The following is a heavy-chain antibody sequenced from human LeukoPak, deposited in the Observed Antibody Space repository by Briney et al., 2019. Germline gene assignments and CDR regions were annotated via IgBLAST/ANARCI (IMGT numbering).Heavy chain of an antibody. J-gene: IGHJ4*02. CDR2: INHSGST. Sequence: SETLSLTCAVSGGSFSDYYWSWIRQSPIKGLEWIGEINHSGSTHYNPSLKSRVTISVDTSKNQFSLRLTSVTAADTAVYYCARDRVDSSGYYYWYYFDYWGQGTLVTVSS. V-gene: IGHV4-34*01. CDR1: GGSFSDYY. CDR3: ARDRVDSSGYYYWYYFDY. D-gene: IGHD3-22*01.